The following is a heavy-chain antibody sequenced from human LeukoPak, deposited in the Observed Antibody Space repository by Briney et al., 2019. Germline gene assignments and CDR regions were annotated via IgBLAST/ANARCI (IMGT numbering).Heavy chain of an antibody. V-gene: IGHV3-33*06. CDR3: AKDKDTPATAQPQRGYFES. D-gene: IGHD2-21*02. J-gene: IGHJ4*02. Sequence: PGRSLRLSCAASEFPFSGSGMHWVRQAPGKGLEWVAVIWYDGSNQYYADSVKGRFTISRDNSKNTVDLQMNSLRAEDTAVYFCAKDKDTPATAQPQRGYFESWGQGTLVTVSS. CDR1: EFPFSGSG. CDR2: IWYDGSNQ.